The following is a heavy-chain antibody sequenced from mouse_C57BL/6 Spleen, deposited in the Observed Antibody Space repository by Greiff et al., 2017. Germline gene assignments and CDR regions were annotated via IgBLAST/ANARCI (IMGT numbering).Heavy chain of an antibody. CDR1: GYAFTNYL. V-gene: IGHV1-54*01. D-gene: IGHD2-3*01. CDR3: ARLGLLQAMDY. Sequence: VQLQQSGAELVRPGTSVTVSCKASGYAFTNYLIEWVKQRPGQGLEWIGVINPGSGGTNYNEKFKGKAKLTADKSSSTAYMQRSSLTSEDSAVYFCARLGLLQAMDYWGQGTSVTVSS. J-gene: IGHJ4*01. CDR2: INPGSGGT.